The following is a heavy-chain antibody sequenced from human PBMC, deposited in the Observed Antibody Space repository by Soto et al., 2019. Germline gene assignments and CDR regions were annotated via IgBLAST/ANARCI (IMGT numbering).Heavy chain of an antibody. CDR3: VKDMEWELPEAFDI. V-gene: IGHV3-74*01. J-gene: IGHJ3*02. CDR1: GFTFSSYW. Sequence: PVGSLRLSCAASGFTFSSYWMHWVRQAPGKGLVWVSHINNDGSSTTYADSVKGRFTISRDNAKNTLNLQMNSLRAEDTAVYYCVKDMEWELPEAFDIWGQGTMVTVSS. CDR2: INNDGSST. D-gene: IGHD1-26*01.